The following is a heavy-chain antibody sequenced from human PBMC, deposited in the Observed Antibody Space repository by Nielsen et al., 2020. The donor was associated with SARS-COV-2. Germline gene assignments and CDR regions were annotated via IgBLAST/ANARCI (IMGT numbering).Heavy chain of an antibody. Sequence: GESLKIYCAASGFTFSSYAMSWVRQAPGKGLEWVSAISGSGGSTYYADSVKGWFTISRDNSKNTLYLQMNSLRAEDTAVYYCAKALEQWLVDFSFDYWGQGTLVTVSS. CDR1: GFTFSSYA. CDR3: AKALEQWLVDFSFDY. J-gene: IGHJ4*02. CDR2: ISGSGGST. V-gene: IGHV3-23*01. D-gene: IGHD6-19*01.